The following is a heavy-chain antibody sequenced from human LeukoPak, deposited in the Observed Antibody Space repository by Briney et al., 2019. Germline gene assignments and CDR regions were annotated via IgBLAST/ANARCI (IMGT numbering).Heavy chain of an antibody. D-gene: IGHD3-16*01. J-gene: IGHJ3*02. V-gene: IGHV3-64*01. Sequence: GGSLRLSCAASGFTFSNYAMHWVRQAPGKRLEYVSAISSNGGSTYYANSVKGRFTISRDKSKNTVYLKMGSLTAEDMAVYYCARETRRGDAFDIWGQGTMVTVSS. CDR3: ARETRRGDAFDI. CDR1: GFTFSNYA. CDR2: ISSNGGST.